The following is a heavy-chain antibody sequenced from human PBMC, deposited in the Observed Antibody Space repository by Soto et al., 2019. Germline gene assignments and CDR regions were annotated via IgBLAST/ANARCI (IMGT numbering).Heavy chain of an antibody. CDR3: ARGQRFSDWFDP. J-gene: IGHJ5*02. D-gene: IGHD3-3*01. CDR2: IYSSGST. Sequence: SETLSLTCTVSGGAISSYYWTWIRQPAGKGLEWIGRIYSSGSTKYNPSLQSRVTMSLDTSKNQFSLRLTSVTAADTAVYYCARGQRFSDWFDPWGQGTLVTVSS. CDR1: GGAISSYY. V-gene: IGHV4-4*07.